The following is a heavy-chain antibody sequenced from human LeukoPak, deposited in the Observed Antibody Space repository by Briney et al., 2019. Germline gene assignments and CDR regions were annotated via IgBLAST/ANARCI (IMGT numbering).Heavy chain of an antibody. J-gene: IGHJ5*02. Sequence: GGSLRLSCAASGFTFSDYSMNWVRQAPGRGLEWVSSITSSSSYIYYGDSVKGRFTISRDNAKNSLYLQMNSLRAEDTAVYYCARAKWVGTTDNWFDPWGQGTLVIVSS. D-gene: IGHD1-1*01. CDR2: ITSSSSYI. V-gene: IGHV3-21*01. CDR3: ARAKWVGTTDNWFDP. CDR1: GFTFSDYS.